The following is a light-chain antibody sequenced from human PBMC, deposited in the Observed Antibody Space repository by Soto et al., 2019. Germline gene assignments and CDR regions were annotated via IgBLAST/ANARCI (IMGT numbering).Light chain of an antibody. CDR1: TSDVGGYNY. CDR3: SSYTSSITQVL. J-gene: IGLJ2*01. Sequence: QSALTQPASVSGSPGQSITISCTGATSDVGGYNYVSWYQHHPGEALKLIIYNVNDRPLGVSDRFSASKSGNTASLTISGLQAEDEGDYYCSSYTSSITQVLFGGGTKLTVL. CDR2: NVN. V-gene: IGLV2-14*03.